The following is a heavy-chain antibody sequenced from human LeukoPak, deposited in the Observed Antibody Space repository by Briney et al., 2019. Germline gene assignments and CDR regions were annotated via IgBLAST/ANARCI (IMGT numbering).Heavy chain of an antibody. D-gene: IGHD3-10*01. Sequence: GGSLRLSCAASGFTFSGYAMSWVRQAPGKGLEWVSTISGSGGSTYYADSVKGRVTISRDNSENTLYLQMNSLRAEDTAVYYCAKDRLLWFGESKDYFDYWGQGTLVTVSS. CDR2: ISGSGGST. V-gene: IGHV3-23*01. CDR1: GFTFSGYA. CDR3: AKDRLLWFGESKDYFDY. J-gene: IGHJ4*02.